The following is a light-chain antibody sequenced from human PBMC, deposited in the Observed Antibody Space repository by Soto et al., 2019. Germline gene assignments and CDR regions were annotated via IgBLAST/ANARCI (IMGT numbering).Light chain of an antibody. V-gene: IGKV3-11*01. J-gene: IGKJ4*01. CDR2: DAS. Sequence: EIVLTQSPATLSLSPGERATLSCRASQSVSNSLAWYQQQPGQAPRLLIYDASNRATGIPARFSGSGSGTDFTITISSLEPEDFAVYYCQQRSNWPLLTFGGGTKVEIK. CDR1: QSVSNS. CDR3: QQRSNWPLLT.